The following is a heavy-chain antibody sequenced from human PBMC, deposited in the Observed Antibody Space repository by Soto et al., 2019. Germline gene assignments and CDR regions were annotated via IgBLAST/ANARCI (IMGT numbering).Heavy chain of an antibody. Sequence: SETLSLTCTVSGGSISSYYWSWIRQPPGKGLEWIGYIYYSGSTNYNPARKSRVTISVDTSKDQFSLKLSSVTAADTAVYYCARGLGCSYGHDAFDIWGQGTMVTVSS. CDR3: ARGLGCSYGHDAFDI. V-gene: IGHV4-59*01. J-gene: IGHJ3*02. CDR1: GGSISSYY. D-gene: IGHD5-18*01. CDR2: IYYSGST.